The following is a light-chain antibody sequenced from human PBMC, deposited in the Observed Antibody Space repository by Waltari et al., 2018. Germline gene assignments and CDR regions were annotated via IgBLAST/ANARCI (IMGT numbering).Light chain of an antibody. CDR3: RSYDTSLSVV. V-gene: IGLV1-40*01. CDR2: GSS. J-gene: IGLJ3*02. Sequence: QSVLTQPPSVSGAPGQRVTISCTGSGSNIGAGYDVHWYQPLPRAAPKLLIYGSSTRPLGVPDRLFGSTSGTSAALTITGLQAEDEADYYCRSYDTSLSVVFGGGTKLTVL. CDR1: GSNIGAGYD.